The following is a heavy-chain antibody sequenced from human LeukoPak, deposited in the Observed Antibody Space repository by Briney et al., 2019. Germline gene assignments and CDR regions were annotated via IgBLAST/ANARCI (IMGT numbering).Heavy chain of an antibody. V-gene: IGHV3-64*01. Sequence: GGSLRLSCAAPGFTFSDYGMHWVRQAPGKGLEYVSTISSNGGSTYYANSVKGRFTVSRDNSKNTLYLQMGSLRAEDTAVYYCARDVGGRLDYWGQGTLVTVSS. CDR3: ARDVGGRLDY. CDR2: ISSNGGST. J-gene: IGHJ4*02. CDR1: GFTFSDYG.